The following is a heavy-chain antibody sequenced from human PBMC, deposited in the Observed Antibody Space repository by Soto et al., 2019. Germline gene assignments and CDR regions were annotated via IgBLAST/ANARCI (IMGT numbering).Heavy chain of an antibody. V-gene: IGHV3-30*02. CDR3: ATEGGYCSSTSCLDFDY. J-gene: IGHJ4*02. CDR1: GFNFSDYG. D-gene: IGHD2-2*01. Sequence: GGSLRLSCAASGFNFSDYGLHWVRQAPGKGLEWVAIIRYDGNFKYYADSVKGRFAISRDDSSNTLYLQMNSLRAEDTAMYYCATEGGYCSSTSCLDFDYRGQGTLVTVSS. CDR2: IRYDGNFK.